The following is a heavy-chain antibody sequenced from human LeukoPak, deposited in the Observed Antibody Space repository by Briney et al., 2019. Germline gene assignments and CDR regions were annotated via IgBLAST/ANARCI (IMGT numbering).Heavy chain of an antibody. CDR1: GFTSSSYW. J-gene: IGHJ6*03. Sequence: GGSLRLSCAASGFTSSSYWMSWVRQAPGKGLEWVANIKQDGSEKYYVDSVKGRFTISRDNAKNSLYLQMNSLRAEDAAVYYCARDTLYGSGSYYTVKYYYYMDVWGKGTTVTVSS. V-gene: IGHV3-7*01. CDR3: ARDTLYGSGSYYTVKYYYYMDV. D-gene: IGHD3-10*01. CDR2: IKQDGSEK.